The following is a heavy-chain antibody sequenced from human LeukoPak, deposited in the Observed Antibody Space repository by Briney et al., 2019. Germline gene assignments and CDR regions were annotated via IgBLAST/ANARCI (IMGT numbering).Heavy chain of an antibody. J-gene: IGHJ4*02. CDR3: ARWGYSGNWHFFDC. CDR1: GFTFSKNW. D-gene: IGHD6-13*01. Sequence: PGGSLRLSCTASGFTFSKNWMGWVRQAPGKGLEWVASIKQDGSATHYVDSVKGRFTISRDNANNSLFLHMNSLRVEDTAVYFCARWGYSGNWHFFDCWGQGTLLTVSS. V-gene: IGHV3-7*04. CDR2: IKQDGSAT.